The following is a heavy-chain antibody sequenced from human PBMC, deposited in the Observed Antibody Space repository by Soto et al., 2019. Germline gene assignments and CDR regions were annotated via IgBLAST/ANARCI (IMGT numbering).Heavy chain of an antibody. V-gene: IGHV4-4*07. CDR2: IFSSGST. CDR1: GGSINTFY. J-gene: IGHJ4*02. D-gene: IGHD5-12*01. Sequence: SETLSLTCTVSGGSINTFYWSWVRQPAGKGLERIGRIFSSGSTSFNPSLESRVAMSVDTSTNHFSLNLSSVTAADMAVYYCAREGSYSAYNFAHGIQLWSFDFWGQGALVTVSS. CDR3: AREGSYSAYNFAHGIQLWSFDF.